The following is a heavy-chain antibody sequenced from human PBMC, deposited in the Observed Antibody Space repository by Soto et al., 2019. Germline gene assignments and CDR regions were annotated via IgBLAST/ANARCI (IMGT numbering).Heavy chain of an antibody. CDR1: GGSFSGYH. D-gene: IGHD6-19*01. CDR3: ARGHPSVAGTVNWFDP. Sequence: SETLSLTCAVYGGSFSGYHWSWIRQPPGKGLEWIGEINHSGSTNYNPSLKSRVTISVDTSKNQFSLKLSSVTAADTAVYYCARGHPSVAGTVNWFDPWGQGTLVTVSS. CDR2: INHSGST. V-gene: IGHV4-34*01. J-gene: IGHJ5*02.